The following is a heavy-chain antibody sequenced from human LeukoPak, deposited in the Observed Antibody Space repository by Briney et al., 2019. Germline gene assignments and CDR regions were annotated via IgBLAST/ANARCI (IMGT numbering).Heavy chain of an antibody. Sequence: GGSLRLSCAASGFTFSTYAMAWVRQAPGKGLEWVSAISSSGSSTYYADSVKGRFTISRDNSKNTLYLQMNSLRAEDTAVYYCAKDQGATLTGYYFDYWGQGTLVTVSS. D-gene: IGHD1-26*01. CDR3: AKDQGATLTGYYFDY. V-gene: IGHV3-23*01. J-gene: IGHJ4*02. CDR1: GFTFSTYA. CDR2: ISSSGSST.